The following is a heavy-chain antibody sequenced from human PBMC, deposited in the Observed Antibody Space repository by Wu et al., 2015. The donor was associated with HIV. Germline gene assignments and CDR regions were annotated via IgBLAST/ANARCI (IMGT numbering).Heavy chain of an antibody. CDR1: GYTFTSYD. D-gene: IGHD3-22*01. J-gene: IGHJ5*02. CDR3: ARGQGGYFDRTGYYYAGINWFDP. CDR2: MNPNSGNT. Sequence: QVQLVQSGAEVKKPGASVKVSCKASGYTFTSYDVNWVRQATGQGLEWMGWMNPNSGNTGYAQKFQGRVTMTRNTSISTAYMELSSLRSEDTAVYYCARGQGGYFDRTGYYYAGINWFDPVGPGNPGHRLL. V-gene: IGHV1-8*01.